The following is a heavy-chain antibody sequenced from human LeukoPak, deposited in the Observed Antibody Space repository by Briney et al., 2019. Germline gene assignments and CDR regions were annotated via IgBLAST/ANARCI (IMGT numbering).Heavy chain of an antibody. D-gene: IGHD1-7*01. Sequence: SETLSLTCTVSGGSISSSSYYWGWIRQPPGKGLEWIGSIYYSGSTYYNPSLKSRVTISVDTSKNQFSLKLSPVTAADTAVYYCARQYITGTTSDLDYWGKGTLVTVSS. CDR1: GGSISSSSYY. CDR2: IYYSGST. J-gene: IGHJ4*02. CDR3: ARQYITGTTSDLDY. V-gene: IGHV4-39*01.